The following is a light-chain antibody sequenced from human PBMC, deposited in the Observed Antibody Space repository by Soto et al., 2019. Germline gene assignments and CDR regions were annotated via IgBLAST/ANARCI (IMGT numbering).Light chain of an antibody. Sequence: DIQMTQSPSTLSASVGDRVTITCRASQTIVGWLAWYQQKPGKAPKLLIYKASSLESGVTSRFSGSGSGTEFTITISSLQADDFENYYCQQYNSYWTFGQGTKVEIK. J-gene: IGKJ1*01. CDR3: QQYNSYWT. CDR1: QTIVGW. V-gene: IGKV1-5*03. CDR2: KAS.